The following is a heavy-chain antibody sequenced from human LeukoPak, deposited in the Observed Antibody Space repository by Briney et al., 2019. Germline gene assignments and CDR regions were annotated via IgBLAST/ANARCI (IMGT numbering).Heavy chain of an antibody. V-gene: IGHV3-48*02. D-gene: IGHD3-10*01. Sequence: PGGSLRLSCAASGFTFSSYNMNWVRQAPGKGLEWVSYISSGGKSIYYAESVQGRFTIFRDNAQNSLYLQMNSLRDEDTAVYYCARDLRGGQSAWGQGTLVTVSS. CDR1: GFTFSSYN. CDR2: ISSGGKSI. J-gene: IGHJ5*02. CDR3: ARDLRGGQSA.